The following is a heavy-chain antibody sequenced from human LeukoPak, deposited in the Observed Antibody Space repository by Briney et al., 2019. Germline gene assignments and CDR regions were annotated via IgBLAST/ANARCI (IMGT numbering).Heavy chain of an antibody. CDR1: GFTVSSNY. CDR2: IYSGGST. V-gene: IGHV3-66*01. Sequence: RGSLRLSCAASGFTVSSNYMSWVRQAPGKGLEWVSVIYSGGSTYYADSVKGRFTISRDNSKNTLYLQMNSLRAEDTAVYYCARGRNRRYYFDYWGQGTLVTVSS. D-gene: IGHD1-14*01. CDR3: ARGRNRRYYFDY. J-gene: IGHJ4*02.